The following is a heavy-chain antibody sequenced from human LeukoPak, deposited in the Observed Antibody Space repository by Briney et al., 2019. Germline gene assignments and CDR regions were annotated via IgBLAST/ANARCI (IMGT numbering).Heavy chain of an antibody. Sequence: SETLSLTCTVSGGSISSYYWSWIRQPPGKGLGWIGYIYYSGSTNYNPSLKSRVTISVDTSKNQFSLKLSSVTAADTAVYYCARLDWLLNFDYWGQGTLVTVSS. D-gene: IGHD3-9*01. CDR2: IYYSGST. J-gene: IGHJ4*02. V-gene: IGHV4-59*08. CDR3: ARLDWLLNFDY. CDR1: GGSISSYY.